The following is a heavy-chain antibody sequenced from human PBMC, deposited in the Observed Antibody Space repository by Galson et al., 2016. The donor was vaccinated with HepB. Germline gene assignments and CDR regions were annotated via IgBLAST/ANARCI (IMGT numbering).Heavy chain of an antibody. Sequence: SVKVSCTASGGTFSNFAISWLRQAPGQGLEWMGGIIHHFGATNYAQKFQGRVTITADKSTTTVYMDLNSLRSEDTAVYYCATRSPSSQPANWGQGTLVTVSS. V-gene: IGHV1-69*06. CDR2: IIHHFGAT. J-gene: IGHJ4*02. CDR1: GGTFSNFA. D-gene: IGHD1-14*01. CDR3: ATRSPSSQPAN.